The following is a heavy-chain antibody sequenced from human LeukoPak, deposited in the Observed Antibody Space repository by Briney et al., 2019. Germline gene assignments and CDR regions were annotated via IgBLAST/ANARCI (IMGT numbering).Heavy chain of an antibody. CDR1: GYTFTSYW. J-gene: IGHJ4*02. D-gene: IGHD3-22*01. V-gene: IGHV5-51*01. CDR3: ARGYYYDSSGYPDY. Sequence: GESLKISCKGSGYTFTSYWIGWVRQMPGKGLEWMGIIYPGDSDTRYSPSFQGQVTISADKSINTAYLQSSTLKASDTAMYYCARGYYYDSSGYPDYWGQGTLVTVSS. CDR2: IYPGDSDT.